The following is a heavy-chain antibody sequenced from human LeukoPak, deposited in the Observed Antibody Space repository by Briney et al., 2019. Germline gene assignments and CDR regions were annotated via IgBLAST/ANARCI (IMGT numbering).Heavy chain of an antibody. Sequence: GGSLRLSCAAPGFTFDDYGMSWVRQAPGKGLEWVSGINWNGGSTGYADSVKGRFTISRDNAKNSLYLQMNSLRAEDTAAYYCARDDILTGYPTPFDYWGQGTLVTVSS. D-gene: IGHD3-9*01. CDR1: GFTFDDYG. CDR3: ARDDILTGYPTPFDY. CDR2: INWNGGST. V-gene: IGHV3-20*04. J-gene: IGHJ4*02.